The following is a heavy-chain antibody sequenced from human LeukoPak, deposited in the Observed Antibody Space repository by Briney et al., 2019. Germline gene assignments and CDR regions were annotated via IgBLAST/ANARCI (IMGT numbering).Heavy chain of an antibody. CDR1: GFTFDDYD. V-gene: IGHV3-20*04. J-gene: IGHJ4*02. CDR2: INRDGGST. Sequence: GGSLRLSCATSGFTFDDYDMSWVRQAPGKGLEWVSGINRDGGSTGYADSVKGRFTISRDNAKNSLYLQMNSLRAEDTALYYCARDRSGPFDYWGQGTLVTVSS. CDR3: ARDRSGPFDY.